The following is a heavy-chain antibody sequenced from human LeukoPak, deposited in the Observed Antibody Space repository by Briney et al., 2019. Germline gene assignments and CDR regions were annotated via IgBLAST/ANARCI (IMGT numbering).Heavy chain of an antibody. Sequence: ASVKVSCKASGYTFTGYYMHWVRQAPGQGLEWMGWINPNSGGTNYAQKFQGRVTMTRNTSISTAYMELSSLRSEDTAVYYCARVPFLSGIAAADPFFQHWGQGTLVTVSS. V-gene: IGHV1-2*02. CDR3: ARVPFLSGIAAADPFFQH. CDR2: INPNSGGT. D-gene: IGHD6-13*01. J-gene: IGHJ1*01. CDR1: GYTFTGYY.